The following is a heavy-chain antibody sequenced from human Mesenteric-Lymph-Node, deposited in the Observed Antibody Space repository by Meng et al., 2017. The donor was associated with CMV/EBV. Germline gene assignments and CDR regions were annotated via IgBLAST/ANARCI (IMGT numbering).Heavy chain of an antibody. CDR2: ISGSGGSE. V-gene: IGHV3-23*01. Sequence: GGSLRLSCAGSGFTFSSYAMSWVRQAPGKGLEWVSTISGSGGSEYYADSVKGRFTMSRDNSRNTLFLQMNSLGAEDTAVYYCVKEAVPGAYYPTSDYETSSTNWGQGTLVTVSS. CDR1: GFTFSSYA. J-gene: IGHJ4*02. D-gene: IGHD3-22*01. CDR3: VKEAVPGAYYPTSDYETSSTN.